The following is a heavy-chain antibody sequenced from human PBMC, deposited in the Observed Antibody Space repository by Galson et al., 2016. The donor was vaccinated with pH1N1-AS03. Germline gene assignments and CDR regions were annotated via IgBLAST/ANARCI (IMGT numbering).Heavy chain of an antibody. J-gene: IGHJ5*02. CDR3: ARDLYGDYVGLFDP. CDR1: GGSISSGSYY. D-gene: IGHD4-23*01. Sequence: TLSLTCTVSGGSISSGSYYWSWIRQPAGKGLEWIGRIYTSGSTNYNPSLKSRVTISVDTSKNQFSLKLSSVTAADTAVYYCARDLYGDYVGLFDPWVQGTLVTVSS. CDR2: IYTSGST. V-gene: IGHV4-61*02.